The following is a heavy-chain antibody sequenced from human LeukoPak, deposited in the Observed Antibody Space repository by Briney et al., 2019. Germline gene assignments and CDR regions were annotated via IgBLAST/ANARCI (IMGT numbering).Heavy chain of an antibody. CDR2: ISGSGGST. CDR3: AKLYCSGGRCYLFYFDY. J-gene: IGHJ4*02. D-gene: IGHD2-15*01. V-gene: IGHV3-23*01. CDR1: GFTFSSYA. Sequence: GGSLRLSCAASGFTFSSYAMSWVRQAPVKGLEWVSAISGSGGSTYYADSVKGRFTISRDNSKNTLYLQMNSLRAEDTAVYYCAKLYCSGGRCYLFYFDYWGQGTLVTVSS.